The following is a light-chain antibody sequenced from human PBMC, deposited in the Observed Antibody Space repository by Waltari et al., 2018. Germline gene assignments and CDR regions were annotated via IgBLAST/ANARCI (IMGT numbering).Light chain of an antibody. CDR3: QQTYSFPFT. J-gene: IGKJ4*01. Sequence: DIQMTQSPSSVSASVGDRVTITCRASQYIRNWLAWYQQKPGKAPELLISAASTLQSGVPSRFSGSGSGTDFTLTISSLQPEDFATYYCQQTYSFPFTFGGGTKVEIK. CDR2: AAS. CDR1: QYIRNW. V-gene: IGKV1-12*01.